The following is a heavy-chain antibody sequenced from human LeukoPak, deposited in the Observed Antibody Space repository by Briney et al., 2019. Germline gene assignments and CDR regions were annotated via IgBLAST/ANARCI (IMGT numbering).Heavy chain of an antibody. V-gene: IGHV3-21*01. CDR2: ISSSSSYI. CDR1: GFTFSSYS. CDR3: AKDSAEAVPNHYYYYMDV. Sequence: PGGSLRLSCAASGFTFSSYSMNWVRQAPGKGLEWVSSISSSSSYIYYADSVKGRFTISRDNAKNSLYLQMNSLRAEDTAVYYCAKDSAEAVPNHYYYYMDVWGKGTTVTVSS. D-gene: IGHD2-2*01. J-gene: IGHJ6*03.